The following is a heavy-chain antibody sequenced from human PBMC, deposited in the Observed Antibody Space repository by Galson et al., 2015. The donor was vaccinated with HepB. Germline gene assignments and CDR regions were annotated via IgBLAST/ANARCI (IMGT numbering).Heavy chain of an antibody. J-gene: IGHJ4*02. D-gene: IGHD5-12*01. V-gene: IGHV3-21*01. Sequence: SLRLSCAASRFTFSSYSMNWVRQVPGKGLEWVSSISSSSSYIYYADSVKGRFTISRDNAKNSLYLQMNSLRAEDTAVYYCANRSPLDSGLGWGQGTLVTVSS. CDR1: RFTFSSYS. CDR3: ANRSPLDSGLG. CDR2: ISSSSSYI.